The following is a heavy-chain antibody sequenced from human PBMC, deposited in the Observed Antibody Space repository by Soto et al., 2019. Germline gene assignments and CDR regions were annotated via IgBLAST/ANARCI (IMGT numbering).Heavy chain of an antibody. CDR3: ARGLTVDDAFDI. J-gene: IGHJ3*02. CDR1: GGTFSSYT. CDR2: IIPILGIA. D-gene: IGHD4-17*01. V-gene: IGHV1-69*02. Sequence: SVKVSWKASGGTFSSYTIGWVRQAPGQGLEWMGRIIPILGIANYAQKFQGRVTITADKSTSTAYMELSSLRSEDTAVYYCARGLTVDDAFDIWGQGTMVTVSS.